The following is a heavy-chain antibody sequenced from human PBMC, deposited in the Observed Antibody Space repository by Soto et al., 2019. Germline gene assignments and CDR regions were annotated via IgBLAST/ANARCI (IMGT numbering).Heavy chain of an antibody. CDR1: GVSVNMGTYY. J-gene: IGHJ4*02. CDR2: IHYSGST. Sequence: SETRSLTCTVPGVSVNMGTYYGIWIRQPPGKGLEWIGFIHYSGSTNYNPSLKSRVTMSVDTSKNQFSLKLTSVNAADTAVYYCTRGGDAYKNGHWGQGTLVTVS. CDR3: TRGGDAYKNGH. V-gene: IGHV4-61*01. D-gene: IGHD2-21*01.